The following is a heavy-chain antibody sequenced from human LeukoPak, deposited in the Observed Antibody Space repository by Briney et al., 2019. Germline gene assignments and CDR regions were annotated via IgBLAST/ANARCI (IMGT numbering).Heavy chain of an antibody. CDR2: ISSNGGST. Sequence: GGSLRLSCAASGFTFSSYAMHWVRQAPGKGLEYVSAISSNGGSTYYANSVKGRFTISRDNSKNTLYLQMGSLRAEDMAVYYCARVSKSRLDYWGQGTLVTVSS. V-gene: IGHV3-64*01. J-gene: IGHJ4*02. CDR1: GFTFSSYA. CDR3: ARVSKSRLDY.